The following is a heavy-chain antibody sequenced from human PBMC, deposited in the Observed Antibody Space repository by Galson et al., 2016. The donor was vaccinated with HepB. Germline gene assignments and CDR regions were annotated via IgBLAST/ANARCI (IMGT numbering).Heavy chain of an antibody. J-gene: IGHJ6*02. CDR2: ITASDDD. Sequence: SLRLSCAASGFIFSSYGMAWVRQAPGKGLEWVSGITASDDDYYADSVKGRFTISRDNSKKTLYLQMNSLRAEDTAVYYCAKRYCGGICYAAYFYGLDVWGQGTPVTVSS. V-gene: IGHV3-23*01. D-gene: IGHD2-15*01. CDR3: AKRYCGGICYAAYFYGLDV. CDR1: GFIFSSYG.